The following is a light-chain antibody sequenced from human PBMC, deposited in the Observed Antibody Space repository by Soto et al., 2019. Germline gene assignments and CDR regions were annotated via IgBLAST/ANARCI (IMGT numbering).Light chain of an antibody. CDR1: RTVDGNY. Sequence: PGERATLSFRASRTVDGNYLAWYHQKPGQPPRLLIYGASNRATGIPDRFSGSGSGTDFTLTISRLEPEDFAVYYCQQYGSSGTFGQGTKVDIK. V-gene: IGKV3-20*01. J-gene: IGKJ1*01. CDR2: GAS. CDR3: QQYGSSGT.